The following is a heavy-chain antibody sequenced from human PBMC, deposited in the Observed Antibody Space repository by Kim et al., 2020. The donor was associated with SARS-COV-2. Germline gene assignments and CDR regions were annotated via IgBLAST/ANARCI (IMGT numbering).Heavy chain of an antibody. D-gene: IGHD2-15*01. CDR1: GFTFNNYA. J-gene: IGHJ4*02. Sequence: GGSLRLSCAASGFTFNNYAMSWVRQAPGKGLEWVSSISGTGGSTYYTDSVKDRFAISRDNAKNMVYLQMSSLRAEDTALYYCAKVLAIGHCYSCGYFDYWGKGIRVIVSS. CDR3: AKVLAIGHCYSCGYFDY. V-gene: IGHV3-23*01. CDR2: ISGTGGST.